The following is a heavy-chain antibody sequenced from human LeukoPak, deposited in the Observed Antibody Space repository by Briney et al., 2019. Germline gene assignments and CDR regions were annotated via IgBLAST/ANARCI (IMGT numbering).Heavy chain of an antibody. CDR1: GFTFSSYY. Sequence: GGSLRLSCEASGFTFSSYYMHWVRQAPGEGLVWVSRINSDGSDTNYADSVKGRFTISRDNAENTLYLQMNSLRAEDTAVYYCVRVTENWGQGTLVTVSS. V-gene: IGHV3-74*01. CDR2: INSDGSDT. CDR3: VRVTEN. J-gene: IGHJ4*02.